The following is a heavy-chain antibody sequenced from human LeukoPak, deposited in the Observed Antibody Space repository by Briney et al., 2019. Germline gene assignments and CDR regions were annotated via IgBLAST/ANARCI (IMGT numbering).Heavy chain of an antibody. CDR2: INQDGSEK. CDR3: ARGATGSYWEWFDP. J-gene: IGHJ5*02. CDR1: GVTFSDHW. Sequence: GGSLRLSCAASGVTFSDHWMTWVRQTPGKGLEWVAHINQDGSEKHFVDSVEGRFTISRDNDNNSMSLQMNKLRVEDTAVYYCARGATGSYWEWFDPWGQGTRLLVSS. D-gene: IGHD2-8*02. V-gene: IGHV3-7*01.